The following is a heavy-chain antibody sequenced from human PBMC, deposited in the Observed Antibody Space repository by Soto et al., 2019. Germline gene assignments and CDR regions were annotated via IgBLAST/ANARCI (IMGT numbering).Heavy chain of an antibody. CDR3: TAGSVEGI. Sequence: EVQLVESAGGLVKPGGSLRLSCVASGFSFNEAWMNWVRQAPGEGLEWVGRIKTSAGGGATDYAAPVQGRFTISRDDSSIALYLHMNSLRTEDPAIYYWTAGSVEGIWGQGTTVTVSS. CDR1: GFSFNEAW. CDR2: IKTSAGGGAT. V-gene: IGHV3-15*07. J-gene: IGHJ6*02. D-gene: IGHD2-15*01.